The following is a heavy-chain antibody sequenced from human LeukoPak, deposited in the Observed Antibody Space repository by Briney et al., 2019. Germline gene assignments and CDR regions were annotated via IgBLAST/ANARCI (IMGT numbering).Heavy chain of an antibody. Sequence: GESLKISGQASGYSFTNTFIGWVRQLPGKGLDWVGIIYPGDSDTRYSPSFQGQVTISADKSITPAYLQWSSLKASDTAMYYCARPIAPAGTDLGYWGQGTLVTVSS. CDR3: ARPIAPAGTDLGY. V-gene: IGHV5-51*01. J-gene: IGHJ4*02. CDR2: IYPGDSDT. D-gene: IGHD6-13*01. CDR1: GYSFTNTF.